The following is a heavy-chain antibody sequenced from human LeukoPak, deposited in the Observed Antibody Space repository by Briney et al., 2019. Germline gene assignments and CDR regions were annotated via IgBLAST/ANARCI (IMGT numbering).Heavy chain of an antibody. J-gene: IGHJ4*02. V-gene: IGHV3-66*01. CDR2: IYSGGST. Sequence: GGSLRLSCAASEFSVGSNYMTWVRQAPGKGLEWVSLIYSGGSTYYAGSVKGRFTISRDNSKNTLYLQMNSLRAEDTAAYYCAKDLGWFGELCHFDYWGQGTLVTVSS. CDR3: AKDLGWFGELCHFDY. CDR1: EFSVGSNY. D-gene: IGHD3-10*01.